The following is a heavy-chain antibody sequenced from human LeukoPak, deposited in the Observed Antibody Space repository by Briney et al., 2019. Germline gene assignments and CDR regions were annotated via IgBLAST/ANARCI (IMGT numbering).Heavy chain of an antibody. Sequence: GASVKVSCKASGGTFSSYAISWVRQAPGQGLEWMGGIIPIFGTANYAQKFQGRVTMTEDTSTDTAYMELSSLRSEDTAVYYCATRFGGTADWGQGTLVTVSS. V-gene: IGHV1-69*06. CDR1: GGTFSSYA. CDR2: IIPIFGTA. CDR3: ATRFGGTAD. D-gene: IGHD3-10*01. J-gene: IGHJ4*02.